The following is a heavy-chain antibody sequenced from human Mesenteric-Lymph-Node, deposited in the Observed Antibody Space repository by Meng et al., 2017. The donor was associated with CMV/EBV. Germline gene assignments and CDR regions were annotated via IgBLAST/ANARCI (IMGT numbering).Heavy chain of an antibody. CDR1: GYTFTDFY. V-gene: IGHV1-2*06. Sequence: QVQLAQSRAEVGKPGASVMVSCKASGYTFTDFYIHWVRQAPGQGLEWMGRINPNSGVSNSAQNFQGRFTMTRDTSISTAYMELGRLTSDDTAVYYCARDNVNPEGFDPWGQGTLVTVSS. D-gene: IGHD2/OR15-2a*01. CDR2: INPNSGVS. J-gene: IGHJ5*02. CDR3: ARDNVNPEGFDP.